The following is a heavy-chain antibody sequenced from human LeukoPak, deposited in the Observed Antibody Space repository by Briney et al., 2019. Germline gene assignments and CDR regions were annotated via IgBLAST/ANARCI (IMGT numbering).Heavy chain of an antibody. Sequence: GASVKVSCKSSGYMFTSHGIHWLRQAPGQGLEWMGWISAYNGSTNYAQNFQGRVTMTTDTSTSTAYMELRSLRSDDTAVYYCATGPYYDLSGYWGQGTLVTVSS. V-gene: IGHV1-18*01. CDR3: ATGPYYDLSGY. CDR1: GYMFTSHG. D-gene: IGHD3-22*01. J-gene: IGHJ4*02. CDR2: ISAYNGST.